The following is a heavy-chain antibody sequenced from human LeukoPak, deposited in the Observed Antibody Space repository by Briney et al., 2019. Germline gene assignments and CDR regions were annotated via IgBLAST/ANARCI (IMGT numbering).Heavy chain of an antibody. CDR3: ARDPKQGAPDYFDY. D-gene: IGHD1-26*01. CDR2: ITFGGGTK. J-gene: IGHJ4*02. Sequence: PAGSLRLSCAASGCTFRDYAMHWVRQVPGKGLEWVAVITFGGGTKYYADSVKGRFTISRDIFGNTVSLEMNSLTAGDTAIYYCARDPKQGAPDYFDYWGQGTLVTVSS. CDR1: GCTFRDYA. V-gene: IGHV3-30*04.